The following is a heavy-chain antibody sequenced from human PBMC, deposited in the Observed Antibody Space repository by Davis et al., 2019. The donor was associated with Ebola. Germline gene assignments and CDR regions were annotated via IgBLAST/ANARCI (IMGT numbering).Heavy chain of an antibody. CDR3: AKERLDLTVTTPLDY. CDR1: GFTFSSYA. Sequence: PGGSLRLSCAASGFTFSSYAMHWVRQAPGKGLEWVAVISYDGSNKYYADSVKGRFTISRDNSKNTLYLQMNSLRAEDTAVYYCAKERLDLTVTTPLDYWGQGTLVTVSS. V-gene: IGHV3-30-3*01. D-gene: IGHD4-11*01. CDR2: ISYDGSNK. J-gene: IGHJ4*02.